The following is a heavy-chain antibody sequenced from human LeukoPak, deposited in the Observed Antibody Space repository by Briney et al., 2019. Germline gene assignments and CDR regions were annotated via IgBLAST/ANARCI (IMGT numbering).Heavy chain of an antibody. J-gene: IGHJ4*02. CDR2: MYHSGNT. CDR3: ARLDTIFGVVSDY. CDR1: GYSISSGYY. V-gene: IGHV4-38-2*01. D-gene: IGHD3-3*01. Sequence: PSETLSLTCAVSGYSISSGYYWDWIRQPPGKGLEWIGSMYHSGNTYYNPSLKSRVTISVDRSKNQFSLKLSSVTAADTAVYYCARLDTIFGVVSDYWGQGTLVTVSS.